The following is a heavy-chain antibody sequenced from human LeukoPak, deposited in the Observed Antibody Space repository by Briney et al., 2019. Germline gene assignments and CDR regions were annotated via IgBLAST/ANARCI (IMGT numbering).Heavy chain of an antibody. CDR3: ARVQVRGVIISKFDY. J-gene: IGHJ4*02. Sequence: SETLSLTCTVPGGSISSYYWSWIRQPPGKGLEWIGYIYYSGSTNYNPSLKSRVTISVDTSKNQFSLKLSSVTAADTAVYYCARVQVRGVIISKFDYWGQGTLVTVSS. D-gene: IGHD3-10*01. CDR2: IYYSGST. CDR1: GGSISSYY. V-gene: IGHV4-59*01.